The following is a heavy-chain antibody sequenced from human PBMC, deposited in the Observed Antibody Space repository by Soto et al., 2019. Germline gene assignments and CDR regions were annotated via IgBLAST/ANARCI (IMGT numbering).Heavy chain of an antibody. V-gene: IGHV1-69*01. D-gene: IGHD3-10*01. CDR3: AAELGFGKLSVV. CDR2: IITLFRTT. Sequence: QVQVVQSGVEVRRPGSSVKVSCKASGDTFKNCVISWVRQAPGQGLEWMGGIITLFRTTDFAQRFQGRLTITTDESTTTAYMELRRLRSEDTATYYCAAELGFGKLSVVWGQGTTVIVSS. CDR1: GDTFKNCV. J-gene: IGHJ6*02.